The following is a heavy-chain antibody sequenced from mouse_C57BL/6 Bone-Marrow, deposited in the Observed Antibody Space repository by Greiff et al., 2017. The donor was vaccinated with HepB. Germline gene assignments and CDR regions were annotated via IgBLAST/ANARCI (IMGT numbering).Heavy chain of an antibody. V-gene: IGHV14-4*01. CDR3: TTPITTVVGFDY. CDR2: IDPENGDT. Sequence: VQLQQSGAELVRPGASVKLSCTASGFNIKDDYMHWVKQRPEQGLEWIGWIDPENGDTEYASKFQSKATITADTSSNTAYLQLSSLTSEDTAVYYCTTPITTVVGFDYWGQGTTLTVSS. J-gene: IGHJ2*01. D-gene: IGHD1-1*01. CDR1: GFNIKDDY.